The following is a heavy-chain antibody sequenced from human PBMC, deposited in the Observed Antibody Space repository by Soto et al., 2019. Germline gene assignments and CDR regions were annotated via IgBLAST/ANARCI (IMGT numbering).Heavy chain of an antibody. D-gene: IGHD6-13*01. V-gene: IGHV3-48*01. CDR1: GFTFSSYS. J-gene: IGHJ4*02. CDR3: VAAAGHDY. CDR2: ISSGSSTI. Sequence: EVQLVESAGSLVQPGGSLRVSCAASGFTFSSYSMNWVRQAPGKGLEWVSYISSGSSTIYYADSVKGRFTISRDNAKNSLYLQMNSLRAEDTAVYYCVAAAGHDYWGQGTLVTVSS.